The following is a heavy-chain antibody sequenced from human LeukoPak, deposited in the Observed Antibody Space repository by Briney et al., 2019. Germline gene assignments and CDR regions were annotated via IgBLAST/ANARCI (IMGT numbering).Heavy chain of an antibody. D-gene: IGHD3-9*01. CDR3: ARQVYDILTGYQDYFDY. J-gene: IGHJ4*02. CDR2: IYPGDSDT. CDR1: GYSFTSYW. Sequence: GESLKISCKGSGYSFTSYWIGWVRQMPGKGLEWMGIIYPGDSDTRYSPSFQGQVTISADKSISTAYLQWSSLKASDTAMYYCARQVYDILTGYQDYFDYWGQGTPVTVSS. V-gene: IGHV5-51*01.